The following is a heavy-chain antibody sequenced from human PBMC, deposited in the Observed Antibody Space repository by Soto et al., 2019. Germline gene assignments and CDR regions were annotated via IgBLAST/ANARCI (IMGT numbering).Heavy chain of an antibody. CDR1: GFTFSSYG. Sequence: PGGSLRLSCAGSGFTFSSYGMHWVRQAPGKGLEWVAVISYDGSNKYYADSVKGRFTISRDNSKNTLYLQMNSLRAEDTAVYYCAKEGPYYDFWSGYSPYYYYGMDVWGQGTTVTVSS. V-gene: IGHV3-30*18. D-gene: IGHD3-3*01. J-gene: IGHJ6*02. CDR3: AKEGPYYDFWSGYSPYYYYGMDV. CDR2: ISYDGSNK.